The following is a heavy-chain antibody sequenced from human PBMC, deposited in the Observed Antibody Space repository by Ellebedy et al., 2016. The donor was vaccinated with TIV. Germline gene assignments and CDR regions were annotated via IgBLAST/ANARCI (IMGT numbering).Heavy chain of an antibody. Sequence: GESLKISCAASGFTFSSYWMHWVRQAPGKGLVWVSRVNSDGSSTSYADSVKGRFTISRDNSKNTLYLQMNSLRVDDTAIYYCARDTVEVPSGDAFDIWGQGTMVTVSS. CDR2: VNSDGSST. J-gene: IGHJ3*02. CDR1: GFTFSSYW. D-gene: IGHD2-2*01. CDR3: ARDTVEVPSGDAFDI. V-gene: IGHV3-74*01.